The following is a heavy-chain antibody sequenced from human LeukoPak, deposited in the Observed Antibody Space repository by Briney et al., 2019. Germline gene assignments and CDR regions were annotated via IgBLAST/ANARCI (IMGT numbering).Heavy chain of an antibody. V-gene: IGHV3-21*01. CDR2: ISSSSSYI. CDR1: GFTFSSYS. D-gene: IGHD3-22*01. CDR3: ARDPGGSSGYYELDY. Sequence: PGGSLRLSCAASGFTFSSYSMNWVRQAPGKGLEWVSSISSSSSYIYYADSVKGRFTISRDNAKNSLYLQMNSLRVEDTAVYYCARDPGGSSGYYELDYWGQGTLVTVSS. J-gene: IGHJ4*02.